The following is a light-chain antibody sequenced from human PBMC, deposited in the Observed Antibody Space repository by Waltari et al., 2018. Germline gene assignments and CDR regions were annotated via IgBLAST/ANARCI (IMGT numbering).Light chain of an antibody. CDR2: DAC. V-gene: IGKV1-33*01. J-gene: IGKJ2*01. Sequence: DTQMIQSPSSLSASVGDRVTITCQATQDIQTFLNWFKQKPGKAPQLLIYDACKLETGVPSRFSGSGSGTSFTFTISSLQPHDSAVYFCLQYDNLPYAFGQGTRLEI. CDR3: LQYDNLPYA. CDR1: QDIQTF.